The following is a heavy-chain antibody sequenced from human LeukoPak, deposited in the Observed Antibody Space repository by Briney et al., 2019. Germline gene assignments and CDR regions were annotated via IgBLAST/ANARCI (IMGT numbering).Heavy chain of an antibody. CDR1: GGSISSGGYY. V-gene: IGHV4-31*03. CDR2: IYYSGST. Sequence: SQTLSLTCTVSGGSISSGGYYWSWIRQHPGKGLEWIGYIYYSGSTYYNPSLKSRVTISVDTSKNQFSLKLSSVTAADTAVYYCARSAEDYGDYDYWGQGTLVTVSS. CDR3: ARSAEDYGDYDY. J-gene: IGHJ4*02. D-gene: IGHD4-17*01.